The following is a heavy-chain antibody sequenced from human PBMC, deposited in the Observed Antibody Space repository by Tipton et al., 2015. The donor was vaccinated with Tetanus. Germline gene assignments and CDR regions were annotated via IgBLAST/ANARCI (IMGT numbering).Heavy chain of an antibody. CDR3: ARGRGLGPHEYFEH. D-gene: IGHD3/OR15-3a*01. V-gene: IGHV1-18*01. J-gene: IGHJ5*02. CDR2: ISPFNENV. Sequence: QLVQSGAEVKKPGASVKVSCKASGYTFTHYGVNWVRQAPGQGLEWMGWISPFNENVNYAEEFQGRLTMTTDRSTATVYMELRSLRSDDTAVYYCARGRGLGPHEYFEHWGQGTLVTVSS. CDR1: GYTFTHYG.